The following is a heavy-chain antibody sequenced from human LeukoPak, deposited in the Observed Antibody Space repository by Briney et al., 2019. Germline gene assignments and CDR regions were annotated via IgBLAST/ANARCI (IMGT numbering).Heavy chain of an antibody. V-gene: IGHV4-39*07. CDR3: ARVDTATVFPYY. D-gene: IGHD5-18*01. Sequence: PSETLSLTCTVSGGSISSSTYYWGWIRQPPGKGLEWIGSIYYSGSTYYNPSLKSRVTISVDTSKNQFSLKLNSVIAADTAVYYCARVDTATVFPYYWGQGTLVTVSS. CDR2: IYYSGST. J-gene: IGHJ4*02. CDR1: GGSISSSTYY.